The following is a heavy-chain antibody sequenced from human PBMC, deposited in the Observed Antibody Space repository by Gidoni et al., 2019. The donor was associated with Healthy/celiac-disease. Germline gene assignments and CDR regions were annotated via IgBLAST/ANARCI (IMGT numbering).Heavy chain of an antibody. J-gene: IGHJ4*02. D-gene: IGHD3-22*01. CDR1: GGSFCGYY. CDR3: ARGRYYYDSSGYYY. Sequence: QVQLQQWGAGLLKPSETLSLTCAVYGGSFCGYYWSWIRQPPGKGLEWIGEIHHSGSTNYHPSLKSRVTKSVDTSKNQFSLKLSSVTAADTAVYYCARGRYYYDSSGYYYWGQGTLITVSS. V-gene: IGHV4-34*01. CDR2: IHHSGST.